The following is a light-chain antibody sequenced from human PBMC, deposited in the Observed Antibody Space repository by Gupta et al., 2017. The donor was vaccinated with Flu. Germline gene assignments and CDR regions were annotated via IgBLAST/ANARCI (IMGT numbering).Light chain of an antibody. J-gene: IGKJ2*03. CDR2: AAS. Sequence: DIPMTPSPSSPFSSSGDRVTITCRASQSISSYLNWYQQKPGKAPKLLIYAASSLQSGVPSRFSGSGSGTDFTLTISSLQPEDFATYYCQQSYSTPPYSFGQGTKLEIK. CDR3: QQSYSTPPYS. V-gene: IGKV1-39*01. CDR1: QSISSY.